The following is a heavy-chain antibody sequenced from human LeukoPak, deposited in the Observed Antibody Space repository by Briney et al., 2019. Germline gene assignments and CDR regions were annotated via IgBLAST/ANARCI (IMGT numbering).Heavy chain of an antibody. V-gene: IGHV3-30*03. CDR2: ISYDGSNK. CDR3: AREGVEYYDILTGYPFDY. J-gene: IGHJ4*02. Sequence: GGSLRLSCAASGFTFSNAWMSWVRQPPGKGLEWVAIISYDGSNKSYRDSVKGRFTISRDDSKNTLYLRMNSLRAEDTAVYYCAREGVEYYDILTGYPFDYWGQGTLVTVSS. D-gene: IGHD3-9*01. CDR1: GFTFSNAW.